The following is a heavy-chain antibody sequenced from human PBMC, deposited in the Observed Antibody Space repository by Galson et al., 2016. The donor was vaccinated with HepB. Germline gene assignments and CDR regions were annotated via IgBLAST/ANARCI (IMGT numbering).Heavy chain of an antibody. J-gene: IGHJ6*02. Sequence: SETLSLTCRVSGGSSTYYWGWIRQPPGRGLEWIGSLFYTGSTFYNPSLNSRVTISVDTSKNQFSLKLSSVTAADTAVYYCAGRFRYTAGPPYGMDVWGQGTTVTVSS. D-gene: IGHD5-18*01. V-gene: IGHV4-39*01. CDR3: AGRFRYTAGPPYGMDV. CDR1: GGSSTYY. CDR2: LFYTGST.